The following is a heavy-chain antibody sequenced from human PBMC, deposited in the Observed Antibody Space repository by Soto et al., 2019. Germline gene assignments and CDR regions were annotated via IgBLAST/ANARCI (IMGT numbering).Heavy chain of an antibody. J-gene: IGHJ6*02. Sequence: PSETLSLTCTVSGGSISSYYWSWIRQPPGKGLEWIGYIYYSGSTNYNPSLKSRVTISVDTSKNQFSLKLSSVTAADTAVYYCASTYYYGSGSPYYYYYGMDVWGQGTTVTVSS. CDR3: ASTYYYGSGSPYYYYYGMDV. D-gene: IGHD3-10*01. CDR1: GGSISSYY. CDR2: IYYSGST. V-gene: IGHV4-59*01.